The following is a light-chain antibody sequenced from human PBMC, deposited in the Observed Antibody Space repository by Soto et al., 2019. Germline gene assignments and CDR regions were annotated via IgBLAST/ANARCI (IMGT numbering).Light chain of an antibody. CDR3: QQYCSPPYT. Sequence: DIVMTQSPDSLAVSLGERATINCKSSQSILYSSNNQNQLAWYQQKPGQPPKLLFYWASTRESGVPDRFSGSESGTDFTLTISSLQAEDVAVYYCQQYCSPPYTFGQGTKLEI. CDR1: QSILYSSNNQNQ. V-gene: IGKV4-1*01. J-gene: IGKJ2*01. CDR2: WAS.